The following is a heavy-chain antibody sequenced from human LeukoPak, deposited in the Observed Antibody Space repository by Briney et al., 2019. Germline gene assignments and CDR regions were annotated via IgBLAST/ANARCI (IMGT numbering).Heavy chain of an antibody. CDR2: INHSGST. CDR1: GGSFSGYY. Sequence: SETLSLTCAVCGGSFSGYYWSWIRQPPGKGLEWIGEINHSGSTNYNPSLKSRVTISVDTSKNQFSLKLSSVTAADTAVYYCARGNSSGWWSYYYYGMDVWGQGTTVTVSS. D-gene: IGHD6-19*01. J-gene: IGHJ6*02. CDR3: ARGNSSGWWSYYYYGMDV. V-gene: IGHV4-34*01.